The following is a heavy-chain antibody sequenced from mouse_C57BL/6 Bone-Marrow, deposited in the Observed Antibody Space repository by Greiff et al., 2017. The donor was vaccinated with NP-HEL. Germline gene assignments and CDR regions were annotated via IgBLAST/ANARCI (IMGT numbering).Heavy chain of an antibody. CDR2: INPSNGGT. CDR1: GYTFTSYW. V-gene: IGHV1-53*01. Sequence: QVQLQQPGTELVKPGASVKLSCKASGYTFTSYWMHWVKQRPGQGLEWIGNINPSNGGTNYNEKFKSKATLTVDKSSSTAYMHLSSLTSEDSAVYYCARGGYYYGSRHWYFDVWGTGTTVTVSS. D-gene: IGHD1-1*01. CDR3: ARGGYYYGSRHWYFDV. J-gene: IGHJ1*03.